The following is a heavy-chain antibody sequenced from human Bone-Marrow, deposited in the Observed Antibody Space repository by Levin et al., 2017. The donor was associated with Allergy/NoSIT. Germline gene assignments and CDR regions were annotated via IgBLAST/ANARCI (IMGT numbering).Heavy chain of an antibody. D-gene: IGHD3-22*01. CDR1: GFTFSSYA. CDR2: ISYDGSNK. J-gene: IGHJ4*02. CDR3: ARVSVRRTYYYDSSGYYPDY. Sequence: GESLKISCAASGFTFSSYAMHWVRQAPGKGLEWVAVISYDGSNKYYADSVKGRFTISRDNSKNTLYLQMNSLRAEDTAVYYCARVSVRRTYYYDSSGYYPDYWGQGTLVTVSS. V-gene: IGHV3-30-3*01.